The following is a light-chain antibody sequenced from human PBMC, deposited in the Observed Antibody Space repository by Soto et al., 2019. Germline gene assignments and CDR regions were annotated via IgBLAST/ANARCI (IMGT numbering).Light chain of an antibody. Sequence: EILMTQSPATLSASPGERATLSCRASQTVSNYLTWYQQKPGQAPKLLIYGASTWDTGIPARFSGSGSGTEFVLTISSLQSEDFAAYYCQQNYSSPLTFGGGTKVEIK. CDR2: GAS. V-gene: IGKV3-15*01. CDR3: QQNYSSPLT. CDR1: QTVSNY. J-gene: IGKJ4*01.